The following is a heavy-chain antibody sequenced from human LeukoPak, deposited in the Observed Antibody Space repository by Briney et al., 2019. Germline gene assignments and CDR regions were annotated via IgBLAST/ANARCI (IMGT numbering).Heavy chain of an antibody. V-gene: IGHV3-30*02. CDR2: LRNDGSEK. J-gene: IGHJ4*02. Sequence: PGGSLRLSCAPSGFSFSTSGMHWVRQAPGKGLEWVGFLRNDGSEKYFADSVKGRFTISRDNSKNTLYLQMNSLRAEDTAVYYCARESSRIAIGTLDFWGQGTLVTVSS. CDR1: GFSFSTSG. D-gene: IGHD6-13*01. CDR3: ARESSRIAIGTLDF.